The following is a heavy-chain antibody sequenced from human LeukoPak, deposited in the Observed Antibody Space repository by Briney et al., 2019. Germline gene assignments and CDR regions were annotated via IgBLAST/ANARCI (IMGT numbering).Heavy chain of an antibody. CDR3: ARPGVGSGRYGAFDI. CDR2: IYYSGST. D-gene: IGHD5-18*01. CDR1: GGSISSYY. V-gene: IGHV4-59*08. Sequence: SETLSLTCTVSGGSISSYYWSWIRQPPGKELEWIGYIYYSGSTNYNPSLKSRVTILVDTSKNQFSLKLSSVTAADTAVHYCARPGVGSGRYGAFDIWGQGTMVTVSS. J-gene: IGHJ3*02.